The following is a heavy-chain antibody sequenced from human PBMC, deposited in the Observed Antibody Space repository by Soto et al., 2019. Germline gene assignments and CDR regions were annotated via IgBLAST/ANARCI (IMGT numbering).Heavy chain of an antibody. Sequence: SETLSLTCSVSGASIAGGSYYWSWVRQPPGKGLEWIGYIPSRGRPFYNPSLTSRGTISADSSKNQLSLQLTSVTAADTAVYYCARDQYSGYDFALWGQGNLVT. V-gene: IGHV4-30-4*01. CDR3: ARDQYSGYDFAL. CDR1: GASIAGGSYY. D-gene: IGHD5-12*01. J-gene: IGHJ5*02. CDR2: IPSRGRP.